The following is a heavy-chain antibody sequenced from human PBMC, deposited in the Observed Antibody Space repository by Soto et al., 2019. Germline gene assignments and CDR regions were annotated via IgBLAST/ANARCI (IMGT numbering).Heavy chain of an antibody. D-gene: IGHD6-19*01. V-gene: IGHV3-33*01. CDR3: ARDQGSGWYNGARVYYYGMDV. Sequence: QVQLVESGGGVVQPGRSLRLSCAASGFTFSSYGMHWVRQAPGKGLEWVAVIWYDGSNKYYADSVKGRFTISRDNSKNTLYLQMNSLRAEDTAVYYCARDQGSGWYNGARVYYYGMDVWGQGTTVTVSS. J-gene: IGHJ6*02. CDR1: GFTFSSYG. CDR2: IWYDGSNK.